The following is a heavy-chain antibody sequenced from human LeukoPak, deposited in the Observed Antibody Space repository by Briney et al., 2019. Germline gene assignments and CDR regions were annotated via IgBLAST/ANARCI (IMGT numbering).Heavy chain of an antibody. V-gene: IGHV3-74*01. CDR1: GFTFNNHC. J-gene: IGHJ4*02. D-gene: IGHD1-20*01. Sequence: GGSLTLTCAASGFTFNNHCRHWLRHAPGKGLVWISRINTDGTTKDYADYVKGRFTISSDNAKNTLYLQKHSLRAADTAAYYSGRDVNCKQIFYWGQGSLDTVSS. CDR3: GRDVNCKQIFY. CDR2: INTDGTTK.